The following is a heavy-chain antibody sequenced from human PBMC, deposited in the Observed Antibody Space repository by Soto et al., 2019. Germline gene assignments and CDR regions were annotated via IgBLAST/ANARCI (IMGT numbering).Heavy chain of an antibody. CDR2: ISAYNGNT. J-gene: IGHJ4*02. CDR3: ARTKYSSGPGYYFDY. Sequence: ASVKVSCKASGYTFTSNGIRWVRQAPGQGLEWMGWISAYNGNTNYAQKLQGRVTMTTDTSTSTAYMELRSLRSDDTAVYYCARTKYSSGPGYYFDYWGQGTLVTVSS. D-gene: IGHD6-19*01. V-gene: IGHV1-18*01. CDR1: GYTFTSNG.